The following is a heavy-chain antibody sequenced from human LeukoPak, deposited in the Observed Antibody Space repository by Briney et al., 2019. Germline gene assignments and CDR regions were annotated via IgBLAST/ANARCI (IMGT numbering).Heavy chain of an antibody. D-gene: IGHD6-19*01. CDR1: VYTFTGYY. V-gene: IGHV1-2*02. J-gene: IGHJ4*02. CDR3: ARDGGRYSSGWYRY. CDR2: INPNSGGT. Sequence: GASVKVSCKASVYTFTGYYMHWVRRAPGQGLEWMGWINPNSGGTNYAQKFQGRVTMTRDTSISTAYMELSRLRSDDTAVYYCARDGGRYSSGWYRYWGQGTLVTVSS.